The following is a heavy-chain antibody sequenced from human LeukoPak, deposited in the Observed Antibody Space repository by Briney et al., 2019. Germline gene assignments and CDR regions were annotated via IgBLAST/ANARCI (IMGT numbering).Heavy chain of an antibody. V-gene: IGHV5-51*01. J-gene: IGHJ4*02. Sequence: GASLEISCEVSGFHFTNYWIGLVRPVPGKGLEWMGIIYPGDYDPIYSTSFQGQGTISADKSISTAYLQWSSLKASDTAMYYCARRDSGYDSMCYWGQGTLVTVSS. CDR3: ARRDSGYDSMCY. CDR1: GFHFTNYW. D-gene: IGHD5-12*01. CDR2: IYPGDYDP.